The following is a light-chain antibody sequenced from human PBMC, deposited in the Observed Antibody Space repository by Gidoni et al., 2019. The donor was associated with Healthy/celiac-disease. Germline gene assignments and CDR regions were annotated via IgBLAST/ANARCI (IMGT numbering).Light chain of an antibody. CDR1: QSISSY. V-gene: IGKV1-39*01. CDR3: QQSYSTPWT. Sequence: QMTQSPSSLSASVGDRVTITCRASQSISSYLNWYQQKPGKAPKLLIYAASSLQSGVPSRFSGSGSGTDFTLTISSLQPEDFATYYCQQSYSTPWTFGQGTKVEIK. J-gene: IGKJ1*01. CDR2: AAS.